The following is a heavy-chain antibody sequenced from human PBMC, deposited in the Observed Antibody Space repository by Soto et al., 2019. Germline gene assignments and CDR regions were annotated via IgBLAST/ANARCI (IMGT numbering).Heavy chain of an antibody. D-gene: IGHD3-22*01. CDR1: GYTFNGYY. V-gene: IGHV1-2*02. CDR2: VNPHSGGT. Sequence: QVQLLQSGAEVKKPGASVKVSCKASGYTFNGYYMHWVRQAPGQGLEWMGLVNPHSGGTKSAQKCQGRVTMTRDTSISTSEMELSRLRSEDTAVYYCARRKGDYYDSSGYHYYVDDWGQGTLVTVSS. J-gene: IGHJ4*02. CDR3: ARRKGDYYDSSGYHYYVDD.